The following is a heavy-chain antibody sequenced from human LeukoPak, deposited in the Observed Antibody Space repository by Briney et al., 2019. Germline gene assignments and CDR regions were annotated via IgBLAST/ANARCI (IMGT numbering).Heavy chain of an antibody. V-gene: IGHV1-2*06. CDR1: GYTLTGYY. J-gene: IGHJ4*02. D-gene: IGHD3-3*01. CDR2: INPNSGGT. CDR3: ARVRITIFGVVTALDY. Sequence: ASVKVSCKASGYTLTGYYMHWVRQAPGQGLEWMGRINPNSGGTNYAQKFQGRVTMTRDMSISTAYMELSRLRSDDTAVYYCARVRITIFGVVTALDYWGQGTLVTVSS.